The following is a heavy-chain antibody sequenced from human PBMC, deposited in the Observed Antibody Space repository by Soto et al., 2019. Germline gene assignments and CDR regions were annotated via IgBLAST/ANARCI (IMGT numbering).Heavy chain of an antibody. CDR2: IYYSGNT. V-gene: IGHV4-59*08. Sequence: QVQLQESGPGLVKPSETLSLTCTVSGGSISSYYWSWIRQPPGKGLEWIGYIYYSGNTNYNPSLKRRVTMSVATSKNQFSLKLSSVTAADTAVYYCATYYGILTGFYYMDVWGKGTTVTVSS. J-gene: IGHJ6*03. D-gene: IGHD3-9*01. CDR3: ATYYGILTGFYYMDV. CDR1: GGSISSYY.